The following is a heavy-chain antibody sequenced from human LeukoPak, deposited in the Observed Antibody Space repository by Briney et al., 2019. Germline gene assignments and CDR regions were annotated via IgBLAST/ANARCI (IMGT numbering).Heavy chain of an antibody. CDR2: IYYSGST. CDR3: ARGTALTKNFDY. CDR1: GGSTSSSSYY. D-gene: IGHD1-14*01. J-gene: IGHJ4*02. V-gene: IGHV4-39*01. Sequence: KPSETLSLTCTVSGGSTSSSSYYWGWIRQPPGKGLEWIGSIYYSGSTYYNPSLKSRVTISVDTPKNQFSLKLSSVTAADTAVYYCARGTALTKNFDYWGQGTLVTVSS.